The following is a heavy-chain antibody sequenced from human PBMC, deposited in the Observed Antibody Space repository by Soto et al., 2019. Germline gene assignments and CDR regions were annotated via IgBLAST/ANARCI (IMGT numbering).Heavy chain of an antibody. D-gene: IGHD2-15*01. CDR3: AAGYPDYYYMDV. J-gene: IGHJ6*03. V-gene: IGHV1-58*02. CDR1: GFTFTSSA. Sequence: ASVKVSCKASGFTFTSSAMQWVRQARGQRLEWIGWIVVGSGNTNYAQKFQERVTITRDMSTSTAYMELSSLRSEDTAVYYCAAGYPDYYYMDVWGKGTTVTVSS. CDR2: IVVGSGNT.